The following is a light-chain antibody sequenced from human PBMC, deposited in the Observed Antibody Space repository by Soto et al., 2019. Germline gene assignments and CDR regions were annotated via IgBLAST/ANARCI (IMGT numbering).Light chain of an antibody. CDR3: SSYTGSSTL. Sequence: QSALTQPASVSGSPGQSITISCTGASSDVGGYNSVSWYQQFPGKAPKLMIYDVNNRPSGVSNRFSGSKSANTASLTISGLQAEDEADYYCSSYTGSSTLFGGGTKVTVL. J-gene: IGLJ2*01. V-gene: IGLV2-14*01. CDR1: SSDVGGYNS. CDR2: DVN.